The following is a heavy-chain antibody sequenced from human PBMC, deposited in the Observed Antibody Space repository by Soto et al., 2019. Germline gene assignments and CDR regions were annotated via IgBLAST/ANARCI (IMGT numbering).Heavy chain of an antibody. V-gene: IGHV4-30-4*01. CDR1: GGSISSGDYY. CDR2: IYYSGST. CDR3: ARGYYDFWSGSTTSGMDV. D-gene: IGHD3-3*01. Sequence: SETLSLTCTVSGGSISSGDYYWSWIRQPPGKGLEWIGYIYYSGSTYYNPSLKSRVTISVDTSKNQFSLKLSSVTAADTAIYYCARGYYDFWSGSTTSGMDVWGQGTTVTVS. J-gene: IGHJ6*02.